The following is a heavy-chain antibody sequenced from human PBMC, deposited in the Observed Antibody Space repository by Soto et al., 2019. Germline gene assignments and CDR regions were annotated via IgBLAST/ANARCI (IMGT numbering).Heavy chain of an antibody. CDR3: ASGPLSCLGEYPH. J-gene: IGHJ4*02. CDR2: IYSGGST. D-gene: IGHD3-16*01. CDR1: GITVSSNY. Sequence: EVQLVESGGGLVQPGGSLRLSCAASGITVSSNYMSWVRQAPGKGLEWVSVIYSGGSTYYADAVKDRFTISSDDSKNTLHLQMNSLRVEHTAVYYCASGPLSCLGEYPHWGRGTLVTVSS. V-gene: IGHV3-66*01.